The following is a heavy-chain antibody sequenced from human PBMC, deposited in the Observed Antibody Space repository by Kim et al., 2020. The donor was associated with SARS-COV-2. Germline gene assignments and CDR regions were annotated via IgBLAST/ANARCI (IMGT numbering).Heavy chain of an antibody. CDR3: ARGGWGGFPSTLYYYYYGMDV. CDR1: GGSFSGYY. D-gene: IGHD3-16*01. V-gene: IGHV4-34*01. Sequence: SETLSLTCAVYGGSFSGYYWSWIRQPPGKGLEWIGEINHSGSTNYNPSLKSRVTISVDTSKNQFSLKLSSVTAADTAVYYCARGGWGGFPSTLYYYYYGMDVWGQGTTVTVSS. J-gene: IGHJ6*02. CDR2: INHSGST.